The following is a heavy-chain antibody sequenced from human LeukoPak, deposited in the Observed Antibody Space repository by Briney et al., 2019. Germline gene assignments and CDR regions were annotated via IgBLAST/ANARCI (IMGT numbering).Heavy chain of an antibody. CDR3: AKDGYCTNGVCYYFDY. CDR1: GFTFSSYA. D-gene: IGHD2-8*01. V-gene: IGHV3-23*01. J-gene: IGHJ4*02. CDR2: ISGSGGST. Sequence: GGSLRLSCAASGFTFSSYAMSWVRQAPGKGLEWVSAISGSGGSTYYADSVKGRFTISRDNSKNTLYLQMNSLRAEDTAVYYCAKDGYCTNGVCYYFDYWGQGTLVTVSS.